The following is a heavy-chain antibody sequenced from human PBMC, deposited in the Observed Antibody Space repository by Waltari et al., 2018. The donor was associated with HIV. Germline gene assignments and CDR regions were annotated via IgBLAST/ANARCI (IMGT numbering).Heavy chain of an antibody. CDR2: INSDAITT. V-gene: IGHV3-74*01. J-gene: IGHJ6*02. CDR3: ASPVGAARAFFYNVDV. Sequence: EVQLVESGGGLVQPGGSLRLSCAASGFMFSSYWMHWVRQVPGKGLEWVSHINSDAITTHYADSVKGRFTISRDNAKNILYLQMNSLGVEDTAIYYCASPVGAARAFFYNVDVWG. CDR1: GFMFSSYW. D-gene: IGHD2-15*01.